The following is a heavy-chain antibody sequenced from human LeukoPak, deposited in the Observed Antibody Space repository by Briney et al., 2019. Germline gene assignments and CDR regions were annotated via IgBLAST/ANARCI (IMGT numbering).Heavy chain of an antibody. CDR1: GFTFSSYA. CDR3: AKRPPITMIGEGHVVFDI. J-gene: IGHJ3*02. Sequence: GGSLRLSCAASGFTFSSYAMHWVRQAPGKGLEWVSAISGSGGSTYYADSVKGRFTISRDNSKNTLYLQMNSLRAEDTAVYYCAKRPPITMIGEGHVVFDIWGQGTMVTVSS. V-gene: IGHV3-23*01. D-gene: IGHD3-22*01. CDR2: ISGSGGST.